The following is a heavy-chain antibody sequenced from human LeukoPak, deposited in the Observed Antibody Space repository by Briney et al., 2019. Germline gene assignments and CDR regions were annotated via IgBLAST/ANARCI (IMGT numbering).Heavy chain of an antibody. J-gene: IGHJ2*01. CDR1: GDSINSYY. Sequence: SETLSLTCTVSGDSINSYYWSWIRQTPGKGLGWIGYIYYSGSTNYNPSLKSRVTISVDTSKNQFSLKLSSVTAADTAVYYCARYRNIVGATFRFFDLWGRGTLVTVSS. CDR3: ARYRNIVGATFRFFDL. D-gene: IGHD1-26*01. CDR2: IYYSGST. V-gene: IGHV4-59*01.